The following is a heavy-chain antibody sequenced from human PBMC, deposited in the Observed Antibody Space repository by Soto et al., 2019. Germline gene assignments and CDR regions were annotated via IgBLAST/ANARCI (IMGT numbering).Heavy chain of an antibody. CDR2: IDPGDSYT. V-gene: IGHV5-10-1*03. J-gene: IGHJ6*02. D-gene: IGHD1-1*01. CDR3: ARHYWSDQRYGMDV. Sequence: EVQLVQSGAEVKKPGESLRISCQGSGYSFTSYWISWVRQMPGKGLEWMGQIDPGDSYTDYSPSFQGRVTMSTDKSITTAYLQWSSLKASDTAVYFCARHYWSDQRYGMDVWGQGTAVTVSS. CDR1: GYSFTSYW.